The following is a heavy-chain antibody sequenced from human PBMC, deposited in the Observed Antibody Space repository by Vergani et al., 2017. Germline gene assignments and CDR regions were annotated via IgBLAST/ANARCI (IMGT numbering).Heavy chain of an antibody. V-gene: IGHV4-59*01. CDR1: GGSISSYS. Sequence: QVQLQESGPGLVKPSETLSLTCTVSGGSISSYSWSWIRQPPGKGLEWIGYIYYSGSTNYNPSLKSRVTISVDTSKNQFSLKLRSVTAADTAVYYCARGGDYYDSSGEYMDVWGQGTTVTVSS. CDR3: ARGGDYYDSSGEYMDV. J-gene: IGHJ6*03. D-gene: IGHD3-22*01. CDR2: IYYSGST.